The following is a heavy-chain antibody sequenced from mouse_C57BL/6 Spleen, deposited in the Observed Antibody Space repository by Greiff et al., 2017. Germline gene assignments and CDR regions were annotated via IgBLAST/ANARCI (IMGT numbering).Heavy chain of an antibody. Sequence: EVKLMESGPGLVKPSQSLSLTCSVTGYSITSGYYWNWIRQFPGNKLEWMGYISYDGSNNYNPSLKNRISITRDTSKNQFFLKLNSVTTEDTATYYCARGGLRRGDYYAMDYWGQGTSGTVSS. CDR3: ARGGLRRGDYYAMDY. V-gene: IGHV3-6*01. D-gene: IGHD2-4*01. CDR1: GYSITSGYY. CDR2: ISYDGSN. J-gene: IGHJ4*01.